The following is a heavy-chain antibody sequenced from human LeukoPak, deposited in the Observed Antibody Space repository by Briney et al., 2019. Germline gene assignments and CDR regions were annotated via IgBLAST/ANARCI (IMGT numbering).Heavy chain of an antibody. J-gene: IGHJ3*02. CDR3: ARDTAYSSGWYGGDAFDI. V-gene: IGHV3-33*01. CDR2: IWYDGSNK. D-gene: IGHD6-19*01. Sequence: PGGSLRLSCAASGFTSSSYGMHWVRQAPGKGLEWVAVIWYDGSNKYYADSVKGRFTISRDNSKNTLYLQMNSLRAEDTAVYYCARDTAYSSGWYGGDAFDIWGQGTMVTVSS. CDR1: GFTSSSYG.